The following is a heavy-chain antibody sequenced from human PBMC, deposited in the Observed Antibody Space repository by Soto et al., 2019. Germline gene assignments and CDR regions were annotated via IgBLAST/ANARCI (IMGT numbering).Heavy chain of an antibody. J-gene: IGHJ5*02. CDR1: GYTFTSYA. Sequence: ASVKVSCKASGYTFTSYAMHWVRQAPGQRLEWMGWINAGNGNTKYSQKFQGRVTITRDTSTSTAYMELRSLRSDDTAVYYCARGVGSGSYYNQYNWFDPWGQGTLVTVSS. D-gene: IGHD3-10*01. CDR3: ARGVGSGSYYNQYNWFDP. CDR2: INAGNGNT. V-gene: IGHV1-3*01.